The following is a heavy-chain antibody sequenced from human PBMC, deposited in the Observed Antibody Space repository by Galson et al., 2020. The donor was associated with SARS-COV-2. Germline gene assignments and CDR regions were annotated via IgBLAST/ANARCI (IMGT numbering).Heavy chain of an antibody. D-gene: IGHD3-22*01. J-gene: IGHJ4*02. CDR1: GFTFSSYS. CDR2: ISSSSSYI. Sequence: GGSLRLSCEASGFTFSSYSMNWVRQAQGKGLEWVSSISSSSSYIYYADSVKGRFTISRDNAKNSLYLQMNSLRAEDTAVYYCAATRRGDYYDSSGYYGYWGQGTLVTVSS. V-gene: IGHV3-21*01. CDR3: AATRRGDYYDSSGYYGY.